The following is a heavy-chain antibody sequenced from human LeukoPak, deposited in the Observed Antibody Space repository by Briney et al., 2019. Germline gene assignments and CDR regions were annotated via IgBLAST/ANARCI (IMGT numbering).Heavy chain of an antibody. CDR3: TTGIRGD. CDR2: IASKTDGGAT. V-gene: IGHV3-15*07. J-gene: IGHJ4*02. Sequence: GGSLRLSCSASGLTVTNAWMNWVRQAPGEGLDWVGRIASKTDGGATDYAAPVKGRFTISRDDSKNTLDLQMNSLKTEDTAVYYCTTGIRGDWGQGTLVTVSS. D-gene: IGHD3-10*01. CDR1: GLTVTNAW.